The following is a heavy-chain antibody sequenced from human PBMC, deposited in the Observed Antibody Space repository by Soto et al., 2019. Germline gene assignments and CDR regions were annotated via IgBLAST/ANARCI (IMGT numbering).Heavy chain of an antibody. J-gene: IGHJ4*02. CDR1: GFTFSSYG. D-gene: IGHD3-10*01. V-gene: IGHV3-30*18. CDR2: ISYDGSNK. CDR3: AKERDHYYGSGSYLGY. Sequence: QVRLVESGGGVVQPGRSLRLSCAASGFTFSSYGMHWVRQAPGKGLEWVAVISYDGSNKYYADSVKGRFTISRDNSKNTLYLQMNSLRAEDTAVYYCAKERDHYYGSGSYLGYWGQGTLVTVSS.